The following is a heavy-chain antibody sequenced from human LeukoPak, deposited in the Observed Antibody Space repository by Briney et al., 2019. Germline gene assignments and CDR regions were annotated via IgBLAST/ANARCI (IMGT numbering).Heavy chain of an antibody. D-gene: IGHD5-24*01. Sequence: ASVKVSCKASGYTFTGYYMHWVRQAPGQGLEWMGWINPNSGGTNYAQKFQGRVTMTRDTSISTAYMELSRLRSDDTAVYYCARTGMATTVGAFDIWGQGTMVTVSS. CDR1: GYTFTGYY. V-gene: IGHV1-2*02. J-gene: IGHJ3*02. CDR3: ARTGMATTVGAFDI. CDR2: INPNSGGT.